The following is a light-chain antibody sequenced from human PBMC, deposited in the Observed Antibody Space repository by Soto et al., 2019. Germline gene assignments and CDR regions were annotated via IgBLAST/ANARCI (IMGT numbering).Light chain of an antibody. J-gene: IGKJ5*01. Sequence: EIVMTQSPATLSLSPGERATLSCRASETIDNTLAWYQRKPGQAPRLLIFGASNRATGIPARFSGSGSGTDFTLTINSLEPDDFAVYYCQQRDSWPITFGQGTRLEI. CDR2: GAS. V-gene: IGKV3D-15*01. CDR3: QQRDSWPIT. CDR1: ETIDNT.